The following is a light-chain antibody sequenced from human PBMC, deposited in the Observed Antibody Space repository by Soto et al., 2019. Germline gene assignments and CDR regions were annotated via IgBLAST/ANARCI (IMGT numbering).Light chain of an antibody. CDR1: QSVRSN. V-gene: IGKV3-15*01. Sequence: EIMMTQSPGTLSASPGERATLSCRASQSVRSNLAWYQQKPGQAPRLLIYAVSTRATGIPARFSGSGSGTEFTLTISSLRSEDFAVYYCQQYNKWPLTFGQGTKVEIK. CDR3: QQYNKWPLT. CDR2: AVS. J-gene: IGKJ1*01.